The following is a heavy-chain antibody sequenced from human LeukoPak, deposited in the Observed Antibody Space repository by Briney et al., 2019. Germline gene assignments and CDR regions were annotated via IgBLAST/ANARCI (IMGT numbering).Heavy chain of an antibody. J-gene: IGHJ4*02. CDR2: TSSDLNVK. CDR1: GLTFRNYV. D-gene: IGHD3-10*01. CDR3: AREGYYGSGSPPSLYFDY. V-gene: IGHV3-30-3*01. Sequence: GGSLRLSCAASGLTFRNYVIHWVRQAPGKGLEWVAVTSSDLNVKLYADSVKGRFTISRDNSRSTLYLQMNSLRPEDTAIYYCAREGYYGSGSPPSLYFDYWDQGTLVTVSS.